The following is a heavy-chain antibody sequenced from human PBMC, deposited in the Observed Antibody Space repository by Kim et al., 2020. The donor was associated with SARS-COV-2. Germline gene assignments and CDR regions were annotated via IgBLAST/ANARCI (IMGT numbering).Heavy chain of an antibody. Sequence: GGSLRLSCAASGFTFSNAWMSWVRQAPGKGLEWVGRINSKTDGGTTDYAAPVKGRFTISRDDANNTLYLQMNSLKTEDTAVYYGTTDPMGGYVYYYYGMDVWGRGTRVSVSS. CDR1: GFTFSNAW. V-gene: IGHV3-15*01. CDR3: TTDPMGGYVYYYYGMDV. CDR2: INSKTDGGTT. J-gene: IGHJ6*04. D-gene: IGHD5-12*01.